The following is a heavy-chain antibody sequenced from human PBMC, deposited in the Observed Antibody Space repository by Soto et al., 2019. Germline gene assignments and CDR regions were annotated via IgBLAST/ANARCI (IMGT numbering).Heavy chain of an antibody. CDR2: ISYDGSNK. J-gene: IGHJ4*02. Sequence: QVQQVESGGGVVQPGRSLRLSCAASGFTFSSYDMHWVRQAPGKGLEWVAVISYDGSNKYYADSVKGRFTISRDNSKNTLYLRMNSLRAEDTAVYYCAKDLGSGWRGFDYWGQGTLVTVS. CDR1: GFTFSSYD. CDR3: AKDLGSGWRGFDY. D-gene: IGHD6-19*01. V-gene: IGHV3-30*18.